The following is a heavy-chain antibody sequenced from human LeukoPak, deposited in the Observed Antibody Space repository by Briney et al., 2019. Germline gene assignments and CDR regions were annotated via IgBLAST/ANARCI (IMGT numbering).Heavy chain of an antibody. CDR3: AKEDYVSLDP. Sequence: GGPLRLSCVGSGFTFSSYAISWVRQAPGKGLEWVSTLSGGGATANNADSVKGRFTISRDNSKNTVYLQMNSLRAEDTAAYYCAKEDYVSLDPWGQGTLVTVSA. CDR1: GFTFSSYA. CDR2: LSGGGATA. V-gene: IGHV3-23*01. J-gene: IGHJ5*02. D-gene: IGHD3-10*02.